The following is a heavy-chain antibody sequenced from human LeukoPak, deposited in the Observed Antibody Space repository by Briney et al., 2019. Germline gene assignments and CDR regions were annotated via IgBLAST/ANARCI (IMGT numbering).Heavy chain of an antibody. CDR2: IIPIFGTA. V-gene: IGHV1-69*13. Sequence: SVKVSCKASGGTYSSYAISWVRQAPGQGLEWMGGIIPIFGTANYAQKFQGRVRITADESTSTAYMELSSLRSEDTAVYYCARVSSYCSSTSCLYGMDVWGQGTTVTVSS. CDR1: GGTYSSYA. J-gene: IGHJ6*02. D-gene: IGHD2-2*01. CDR3: ARVSSYCSSTSCLYGMDV.